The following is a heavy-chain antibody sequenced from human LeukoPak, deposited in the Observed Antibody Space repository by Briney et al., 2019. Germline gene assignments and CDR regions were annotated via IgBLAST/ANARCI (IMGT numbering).Heavy chain of an antibody. CDR2: LNWNGGST. J-gene: IGHJ4*02. V-gene: IGHV3-20*04. Sequence: PGGSLRLSCAASGXIFDDYGMGWVRHAPGKGLEWVLGLNWNGGSTGSADYVKGRFIISRDNAKNCLYLQMNSLRAEDTALYYCAKSASSWPLYYFDGWGQGTLVTVSS. CDR3: AKSASSWPLYYFDG. CDR1: GXIFDDYG. D-gene: IGHD6-13*01.